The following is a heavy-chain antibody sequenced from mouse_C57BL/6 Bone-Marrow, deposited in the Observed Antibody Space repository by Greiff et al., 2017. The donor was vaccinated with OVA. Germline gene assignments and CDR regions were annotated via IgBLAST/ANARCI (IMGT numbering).Heavy chain of an antibody. CDR3: ARCDDHEDYYAMDY. CDR1: GYTFTDYN. Sequence: VQLQESGPELVKPGASVKMSCKASGYTFTDYNMHWVKQSHGKSLEWIGYINPNNGGTSYNQKFKGKATLTVNKSSSTAYMELRSLTSEDSAVYYCARCDDHEDYYAMDYWGQGTSVTVSS. J-gene: IGHJ4*01. V-gene: IGHV1-22*01. CDR2: INPNNGGT.